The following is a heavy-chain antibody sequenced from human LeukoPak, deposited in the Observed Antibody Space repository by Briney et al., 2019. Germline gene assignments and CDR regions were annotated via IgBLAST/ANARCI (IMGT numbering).Heavy chain of an antibody. D-gene: IGHD4-17*01. CDR1: GFRFDA. Sequence: SLRLSCAASGFRFDAMHWVRQGPGKGLEWVSGISSTSGTMDYADSVKGQFTISRDNAKNSLYLQMSSLRAEDTAFYYCVRGTTVTTMGWLDHWGQGTLVTVSS. J-gene: IGHJ5*02. V-gene: IGHV3-9*01. CDR3: VRGTTVTTMGWLDH. CDR2: ISSTSGTM.